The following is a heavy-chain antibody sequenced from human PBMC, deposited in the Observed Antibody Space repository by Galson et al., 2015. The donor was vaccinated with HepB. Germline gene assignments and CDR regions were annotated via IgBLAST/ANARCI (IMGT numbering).Heavy chain of an antibody. Sequence: SLRLSCAASGFTFSSYSMNWVRQAPGKGLEWVSSISSSSSYIYYADSVKGRFTISRDNAKNSLYLQMNSLRAEDTAVYYCARGGEVGATLGNDAFDIWGQGTMVTVSS. J-gene: IGHJ3*02. CDR1: GFTFSSYS. CDR2: ISSSSSYI. D-gene: IGHD1-26*01. V-gene: IGHV3-21*01. CDR3: ARGGEVGATLGNDAFDI.